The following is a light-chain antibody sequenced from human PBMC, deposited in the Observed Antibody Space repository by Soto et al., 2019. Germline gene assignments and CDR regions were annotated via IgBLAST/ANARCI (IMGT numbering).Light chain of an antibody. Sequence: QAASVSGSPGQSITISCTGTSSDVGSYNLVSWYQQHPGKAPKLMISEVSKRPSGISDRFSGSKSGSTASLTISGLQAEDEAEYYCCSYAGTSTHTVFGGGTQLTVL. V-gene: IGLV2-23*02. J-gene: IGLJ7*01. CDR2: EVS. CDR3: CSYAGTSTHTV. CDR1: SSDVGSYNL.